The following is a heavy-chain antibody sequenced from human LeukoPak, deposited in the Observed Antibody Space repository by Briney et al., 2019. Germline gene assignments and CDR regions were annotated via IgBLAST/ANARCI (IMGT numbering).Heavy chain of an antibody. CDR2: INHSGGT. CDR1: GGSFSGYS. CDR3: ARDAQIVVVPAAMDYYGMDV. V-gene: IGHV4-34*01. Sequence: SETLSLTCAVYGGSFSGYSWNWIRQPPVKGLEWIGEINHSGGTNYNPSLKSRVTISVDTSKNQFSLKLSSATAADTAVYYCARDAQIVVVPAAMDYYGMDVWGQGTTVTVSS. J-gene: IGHJ6*02. D-gene: IGHD2-2*01.